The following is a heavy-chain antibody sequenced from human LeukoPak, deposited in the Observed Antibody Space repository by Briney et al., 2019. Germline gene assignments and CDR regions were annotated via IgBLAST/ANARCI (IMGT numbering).Heavy chain of an antibody. CDR1: GGSFSGYY. Sequence: ETLSLTCAVYGGSFSGYYWSWIRQPPGKGLEWIGEINHSGSTNYNPSLKSRVTISVDTSKNQFSLKLSSVTAADTAVYYCAREHTVTTDAFDIWGQGTMVTVSS. V-gene: IGHV4-34*01. D-gene: IGHD4-17*01. CDR3: AREHTVTTDAFDI. CDR2: INHSGST. J-gene: IGHJ3*02.